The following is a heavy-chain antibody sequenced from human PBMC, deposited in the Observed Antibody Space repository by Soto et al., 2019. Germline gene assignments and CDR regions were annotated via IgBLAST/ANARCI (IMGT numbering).Heavy chain of an antibody. D-gene: IGHD6-13*01. V-gene: IGHV4-39*01. CDR2: IYYSGST. J-gene: IGHJ5*02. CDR1: GGSISSSSYY. CDR3: ARHGGIAAAGTWFDP. Sequence: QLQLQESGPGLVKPSETLSLTCTVSGGSISSSSYYWGWIRQPPGKGLEWIGSIYYSGSTYYNPSLKSRVTISVATSKNQFSLKLSSVTAADTAVYYCARHGGIAAAGTWFDPWGQGTLVTVSS.